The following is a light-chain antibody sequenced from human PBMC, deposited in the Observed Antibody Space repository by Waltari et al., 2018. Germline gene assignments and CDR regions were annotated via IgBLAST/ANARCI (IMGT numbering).Light chain of an antibody. CDR1: QSVSNN. CDR3: QQYNDWPPLT. Sequence: DIVMTQSPATLSVSPGDRATPSCRASQSVSNNLAWYQQKPGQAPRLLIYGASTRATGIPARFSGGGSGTEFTLTISSLQSEDVASYYCQQYNDWPPLTFGQGTKVEIK. CDR2: GAS. V-gene: IGKV3-15*01. J-gene: IGKJ1*01.